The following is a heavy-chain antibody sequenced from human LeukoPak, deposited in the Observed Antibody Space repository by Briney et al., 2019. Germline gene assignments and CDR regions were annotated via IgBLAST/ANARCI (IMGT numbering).Heavy chain of an antibody. CDR3: AKPPAGSRVGASAFDY. Sequence: GGSLRLSCAASGFTFSSYAMSWVRQAPGKGLEWVSAISGSGGSTYYADSVKGRFTISRDNSKNTLYLQMNSLRAEDTAVYYCAKPPAGSRVGASAFDYWGQGTLVTVSS. CDR1: GFTFSSYA. V-gene: IGHV3-23*01. J-gene: IGHJ4*02. CDR2: ISGSGGST. D-gene: IGHD1-26*01.